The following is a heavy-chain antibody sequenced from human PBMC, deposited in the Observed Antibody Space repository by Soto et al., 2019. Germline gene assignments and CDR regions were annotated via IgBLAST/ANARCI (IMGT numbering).Heavy chain of an antibody. Sequence: SENLSLTCTVSGGSISSYYWSWIRQPPGKGLEWIGYIYYSGSTNYNPSLKSRVFISVDTTKSQFSLKLSSVTAADTAFYYCARHRPCSTPFYLDYWGQGTQVTVSS. CDR2: IYYSGST. V-gene: IGHV4-59*08. J-gene: IGHJ4*02. D-gene: IGHD6-6*01. CDR1: GGSISSYY. CDR3: ARHRPCSTPFYLDY.